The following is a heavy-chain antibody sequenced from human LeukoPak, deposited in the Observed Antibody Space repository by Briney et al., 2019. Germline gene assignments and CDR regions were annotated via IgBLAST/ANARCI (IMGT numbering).Heavy chain of an antibody. CDR2: IYSGGST. D-gene: IGHD5-24*01. Sequence: GGSLRLSCAASGFTVSSNYMSWVRRAPGKGLEWVSVIYSGGSTYYADSVKGRFTISRDNSKNTLYLQMNSLRAEDTAVYYCASLGRDGYNYFDYWGQGTLVTVSS. CDR3: ASLGRDGYNYFDY. J-gene: IGHJ4*02. V-gene: IGHV3-53*01. CDR1: GFTVSSNY.